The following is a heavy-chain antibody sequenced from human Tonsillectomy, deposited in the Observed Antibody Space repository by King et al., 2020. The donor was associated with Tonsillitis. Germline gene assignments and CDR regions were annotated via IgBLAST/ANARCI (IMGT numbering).Heavy chain of an antibody. D-gene: IGHD1-26*01. Sequence: VQLVESGGGLVQPGGSLRLSCAASGFTFSGYAMSWVRQAPGKGLEWVSGISGSGSSTYYADSVKDRFTFSRDNAKNTLFLQMNSLRAEDTALYYCAKDRAGSGTYFSSAFDIWGQGTLVTVSS. J-gene: IGHJ3*02. V-gene: IGHV3-23*04. CDR1: GFTFSGYA. CDR2: ISGSGSST. CDR3: AKDRAGSGTYFSSAFDI.